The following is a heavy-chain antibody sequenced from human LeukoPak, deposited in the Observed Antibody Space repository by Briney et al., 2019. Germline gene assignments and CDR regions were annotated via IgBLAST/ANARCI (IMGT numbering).Heavy chain of an antibody. D-gene: IGHD5-12*01. CDR2: ISSSSIYI. Sequence: PGGSLRLSCAASGFTLSSYSMHWVRQAPGKGLEWVSSISSSSIYIYYADSVRGRFSISRDNAKNSLYLQMNSLRAEDTAVYYCARVQKSRKSVASAVDCWGQGTLVTVSS. CDR1: GFTLSSYS. CDR3: ARVQKSRKSVASAVDC. J-gene: IGHJ4*02. V-gene: IGHV3-21*01.